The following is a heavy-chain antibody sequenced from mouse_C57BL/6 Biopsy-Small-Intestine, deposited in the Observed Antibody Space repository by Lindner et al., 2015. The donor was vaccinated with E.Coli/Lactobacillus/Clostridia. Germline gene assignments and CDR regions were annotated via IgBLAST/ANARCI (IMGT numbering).Heavy chain of an antibody. CDR1: GYAFSSYW. CDR2: IYPGDGDT. Sequence: VQLQESGAELVRPGTSVKVSCKASGYAFSSYWMNWVKQRPGKGLEWIGQIYPGDGDTNYNGKFKGKATLTIDKSSSTAYMQLKSLTSEDSAVYYCARREVYYFDYWGQGTTLTVSS. V-gene: IGHV1-80*01. CDR3: ARREVYYFDY. J-gene: IGHJ2*01.